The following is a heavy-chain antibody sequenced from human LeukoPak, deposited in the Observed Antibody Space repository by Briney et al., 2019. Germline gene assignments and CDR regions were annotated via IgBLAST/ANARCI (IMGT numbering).Heavy chain of an antibody. V-gene: IGHV4-34*01. J-gene: IGHJ4*02. CDR3: ARDIVATITTVRTYYFDY. Sequence: SETLSLTCAVYGGSFSGYYWSWIRQPPGKGLEWIGEINHSGSTNYNPSLKSRVTISVDTSKNQFSLKLSSVTAADTAVYYCARDIVATITTVRTYYFDYGGQGTLVTVSS. CDR1: GGSFSGYY. D-gene: IGHD5-12*01. CDR2: INHSGST.